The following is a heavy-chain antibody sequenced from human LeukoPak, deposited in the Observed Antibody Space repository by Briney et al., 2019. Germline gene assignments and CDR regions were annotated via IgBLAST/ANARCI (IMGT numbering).Heavy chain of an antibody. CDR1: GFTFDDYA. V-gene: IGHV3-9*01. D-gene: IGHD2-21*02. Sequence: GRSLRLSCAASGFTFDDYAMHWVRQAPGKGLEWVSGISWNSGSIGYADSVKGRFTISRDNAKNSLYLQMNSLRAEDTALYYCAKGDPPYGMDVWGQGTTVTVSS. J-gene: IGHJ6*02. CDR3: AKGDPPYGMDV. CDR2: ISWNSGSI.